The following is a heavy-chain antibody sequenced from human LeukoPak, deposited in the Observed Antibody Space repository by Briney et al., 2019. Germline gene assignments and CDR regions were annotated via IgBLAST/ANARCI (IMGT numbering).Heavy chain of an antibody. Sequence: GGSLRLSCAASGFTFSSYSMNWVRQAPGKGLEWVSSISSSSSYIYYADSVKGRFTISRDNAKNSLYLQMNRLRAEDTAVYYCARTDIVVVPAAFDYWGQGTLVTVSS. V-gene: IGHV3-21*01. CDR3: ARTDIVVVPAAFDY. CDR1: GFTFSSYS. CDR2: ISSSSSYI. D-gene: IGHD2-2*01. J-gene: IGHJ4*02.